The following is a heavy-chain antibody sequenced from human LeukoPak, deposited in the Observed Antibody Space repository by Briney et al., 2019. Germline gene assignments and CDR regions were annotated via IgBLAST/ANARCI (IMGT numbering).Heavy chain of an antibody. Sequence: GGSLRLSCAASGFTFSSYAMTWVRQAPGKGLEWVSVIRGSGGNTYYADSVKGRFTISRDNSKTTLYLQMNRLRAEDTAVYYCAIGINYYDSSGYSGSFDYWGQGTLVTVSS. CDR1: GFTFSSYA. CDR3: AIGINYYDSSGYSGSFDY. V-gene: IGHV3-23*01. J-gene: IGHJ4*02. D-gene: IGHD3-22*01. CDR2: IRGSGGNT.